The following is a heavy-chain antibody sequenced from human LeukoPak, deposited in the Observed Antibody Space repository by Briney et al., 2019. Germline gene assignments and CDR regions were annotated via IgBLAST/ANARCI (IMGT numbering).Heavy chain of an antibody. V-gene: IGHV3-48*04. CDR1: GFTFSSYS. CDR3: ARDILTGYYGG. D-gene: IGHD3-9*01. CDR2: ISSSSSTI. J-gene: IGHJ4*02. Sequence: GGSLRLSCAASGFTFSSYSMNWVRQAPGKGLEWVSYISSSSSTIYYADSVKGRFTISRDNAKNSLYLQMNSLRAEDTAVYYCARDILTGYYGGWGQGTLVTVSS.